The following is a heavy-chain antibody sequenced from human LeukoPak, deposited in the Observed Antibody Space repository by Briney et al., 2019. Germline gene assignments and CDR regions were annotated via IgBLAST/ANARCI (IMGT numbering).Heavy chain of an antibody. V-gene: IGHV1-2*07. Sequence: APVRVSHTPLEHSSTHYYIYGGRQAPGQGLEWRGWIKPTTVEQNYVHKFESRVTITRDTSLSPAYMELSSLRSDDTAVYYCATKKYSGSFYALWGQETVDSVSS. J-gene: IGHJ4*02. D-gene: IGHD1-26*01. CDR2: IKPTTVEQ. CDR1: EHSSTHYY. CDR3: ATKKYSGSFYAL.